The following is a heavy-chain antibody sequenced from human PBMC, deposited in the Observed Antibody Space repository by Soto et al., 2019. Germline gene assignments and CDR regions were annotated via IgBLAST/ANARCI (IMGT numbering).Heavy chain of an antibody. CDR3: SIGSWSAETFDV. V-gene: IGHV1-69*02. CDR2: IISMLTVT. CDR1: GGTFNTYT. D-gene: IGHD2-2*01. Sequence: QVHLIQSGAEVKKPGSSVKVSCKAAGGTFNTYTLIWVRQAPGHGLEWMGRIISMLTVTNSAQKFQGRLTLTADKSTGTAFMELTSLRSDDTAVYYCSIGSWSAETFDVWGQGTMVTVSS. J-gene: IGHJ3*01.